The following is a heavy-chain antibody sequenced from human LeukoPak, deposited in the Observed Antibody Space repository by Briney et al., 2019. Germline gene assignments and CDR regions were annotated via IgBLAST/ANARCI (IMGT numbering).Heavy chain of an antibody. V-gene: IGHV4-59*01. CDR1: GGSISSYY. Sequence: SETLSLTCTVSGGSISSYYWSWIRQPPGKGLEWIGYIYYSGSTNYNPSLKSRVTISVDTSKNQFSLKLSSVTAADTAVYYCAAIYGGNSPLDYWGQGTLVTVSS. J-gene: IGHJ4*02. D-gene: IGHD4-23*01. CDR3: AAIYGGNSPLDY. CDR2: IYYSGST.